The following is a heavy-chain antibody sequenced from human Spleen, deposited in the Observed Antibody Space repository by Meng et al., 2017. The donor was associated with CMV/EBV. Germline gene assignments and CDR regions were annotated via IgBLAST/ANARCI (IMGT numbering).Heavy chain of an antibody. D-gene: IGHD3-3*01. CDR2: IYYSGTP. CDR3: ATVTIFGVVFTS. Sequence: SETLSLTCTVSGGSISSSSDYWGWIRQPPGKGLEWIGTIYYSGTPYYNPPLKTRVNISVDTSKNQFSLKLNSLTAADTAVYYCATVTIFGVVFTSWGQGTLVTVSS. J-gene: IGHJ5*02. V-gene: IGHV4-39*07. CDR1: GGSISSSSDY.